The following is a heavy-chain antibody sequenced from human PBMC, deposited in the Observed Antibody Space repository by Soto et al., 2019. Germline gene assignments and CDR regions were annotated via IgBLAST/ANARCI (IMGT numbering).Heavy chain of an antibody. CDR1: GGTFSSYT. D-gene: IGHD6-13*01. V-gene: IGHV1-69*08. Sequence: QVQLVQSGAEVKKPGSSVKVSCKASGGTFSSYTISWVRQAPGQGLEWMGRILPILGIANYAQKFQGRVTITADKSTSTAYMELSSLRSEDTAVYYCARDEIRSGSSSWYYFDYWGQGTLVTVSS. CDR3: ARDEIRSGSSSWYYFDY. J-gene: IGHJ4*02. CDR2: ILPILGIA.